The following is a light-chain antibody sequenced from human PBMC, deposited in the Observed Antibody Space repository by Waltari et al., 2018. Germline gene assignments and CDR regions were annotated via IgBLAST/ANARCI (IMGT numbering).Light chain of an antibody. CDR1: QTIRTW. J-gene: IGKJ1*01. V-gene: IGKV1-5*03. Sequence: DIQVTQSPSSLSASVGERVTITCRVSQTIRTWLAWYQQKPGKAPQLLIYQVSNLESGVPSRFSGSGSGTEFTLTISRLQSDDLGSYYCQQYDTYPWTFGQGTKVEIK. CDR2: QVS. CDR3: QQYDTYPWT.